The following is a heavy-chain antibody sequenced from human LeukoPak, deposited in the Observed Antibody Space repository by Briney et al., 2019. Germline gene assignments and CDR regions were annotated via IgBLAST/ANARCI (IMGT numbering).Heavy chain of an antibody. D-gene: IGHD4-17*01. J-gene: IGHJ3*01. CDR2: IRGGGAAT. Sequence: GGSLRLSCAACGFTFSSFAMTWVRQSPGKGLEWVSSIRGGGAATGYADSVRGRFTILRDNSKNTLYLQMNSLRAEDSAVYFCGRDPNGDYVGAFEFWGQGTLVTVSS. CDR3: GRDPNGDYVGAFEF. CDR1: GFTFSSFA. V-gene: IGHV3-23*01.